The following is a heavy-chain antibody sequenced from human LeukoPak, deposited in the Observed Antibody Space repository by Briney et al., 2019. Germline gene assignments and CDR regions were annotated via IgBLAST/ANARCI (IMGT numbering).Heavy chain of an antibody. Sequence: PGGSLRLSCAASGFTFSSYAMSWVGQAPGKGLEWVSAISGSGGSTYYADSVKGRFTIPRDNSKNTLYLQMNSLRAEDTAVYYCAKDLGRGYSYGYFDYWGQGTLVTVSS. V-gene: IGHV3-23*01. J-gene: IGHJ4*02. CDR3: AKDLGRGYSYGYFDY. CDR1: GFTFSSYA. CDR2: ISGSGGST. D-gene: IGHD5-18*01.